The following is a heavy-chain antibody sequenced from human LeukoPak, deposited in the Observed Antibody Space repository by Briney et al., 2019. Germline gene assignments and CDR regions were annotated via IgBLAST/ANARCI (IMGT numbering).Heavy chain of an antibody. CDR3: AGDSYSSGWELDY. J-gene: IGHJ4*02. CDR2: IIPIFGTA. Sequence: SVKVSCKPSGGTFSSYAISWVRQAPGQGLEWIGGIIPIFGTANYSKKFQGRGTITADESTSTAYMELSSLRSEDTAVYYCAGDSYSSGWELDYWGQGTLVTVSS. V-gene: IGHV1-69*13. CDR1: GGTFSSYA. D-gene: IGHD6-19*01.